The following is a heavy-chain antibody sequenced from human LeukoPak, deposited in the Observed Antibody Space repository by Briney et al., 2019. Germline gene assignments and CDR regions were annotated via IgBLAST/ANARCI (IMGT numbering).Heavy chain of an antibody. V-gene: IGHV3-23*01. CDR1: GFTFSSYA. J-gene: IGHJ4*02. Sequence: PGGSLRLSCAASGFTFSSYAMSWVRQAPGKGLEWVSAISGSGGSTYYADSVKGRFTISRDNSKNTLYLQMNSLRAEGTAVYYCAKAMSSTTWGIFDYWGQGTLVTVSS. CDR3: AKAMSSTTWGIFDY. CDR2: ISGSGGST. D-gene: IGHD2-2*01.